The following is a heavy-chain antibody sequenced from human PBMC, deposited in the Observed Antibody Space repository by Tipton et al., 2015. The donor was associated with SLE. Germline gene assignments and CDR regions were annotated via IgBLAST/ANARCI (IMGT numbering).Heavy chain of an antibody. CDR1: GFTVSSNY. D-gene: IGHD4-11*01. Sequence: SLRLSCAASGFTVSSNYMSWVRQAPGKGLEWVSVIYSGGSTYYADSVKGRFTISRDNSKNTLYLQMNSLRAEDTAVYYCARGSHSSYYYYGMDVWGQGTTVTVPS. J-gene: IGHJ6*02. CDR3: ARGSHSSYYYYGMDV. V-gene: IGHV3-53*05. CDR2: IYSGGST.